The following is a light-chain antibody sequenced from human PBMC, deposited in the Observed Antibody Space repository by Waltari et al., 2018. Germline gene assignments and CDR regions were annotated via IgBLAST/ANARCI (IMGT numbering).Light chain of an antibody. V-gene: IGLV2-14*01. Sequence: QSALTQPASVSGSPGQSITISCTGTSRDVGGYNYVSWYQQHPGKAPKLMIYDVSKRPLGVSNRFSGSKSGNTASLTISWLQAEEEADYYCSSYTSSSPLFGGGTKLTVL. CDR2: DVS. CDR3: SSYTSSSPL. CDR1: SRDVGGYNY. J-gene: IGLJ2*01.